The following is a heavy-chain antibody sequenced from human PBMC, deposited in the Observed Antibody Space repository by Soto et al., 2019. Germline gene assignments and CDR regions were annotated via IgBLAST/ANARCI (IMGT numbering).Heavy chain of an antibody. CDR2: IYYSGST. D-gene: IGHD3-10*01. CDR3: ARTYGRNFDY. V-gene: IGHV4-59*01. CDR1: GGSISSYY. J-gene: IGHJ4*02. Sequence: LSLTCTVSGGSISSYYWSWIRQPPGKGLEWIGYIYYSGSTNYNPSLKSRVTISVDTSKNQFSLKLSSVTAADTALYYCARTYGRNFDYWGQGTLVTVSS.